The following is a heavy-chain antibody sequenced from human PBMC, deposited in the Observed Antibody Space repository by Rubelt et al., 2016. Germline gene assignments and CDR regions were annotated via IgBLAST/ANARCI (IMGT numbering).Heavy chain of an antibody. D-gene: IGHD7-27*01. V-gene: IGHV3-30*04. Sequence: VESGGGVVQPGRSLRLSCAASGFTFSSYAMHWVRQAPGKGLEWVAVISYDGSNKYYADSVKGRFTISRDNSKNTLYLQMNSLRAEDTAVYYCARDSRILGSYYGMDVWCQGTTVTVSS. J-gene: IGHJ6*02. CDR2: ISYDGSNK. CDR1: GFTFSSYA. CDR3: ARDSRILGSYYGMDV.